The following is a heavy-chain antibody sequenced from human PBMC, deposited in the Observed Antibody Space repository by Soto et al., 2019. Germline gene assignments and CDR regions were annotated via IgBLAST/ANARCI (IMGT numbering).Heavy chain of an antibody. J-gene: IGHJ4*02. Sequence: SXKVSCKASGYTXSSYYMNWVRQAPGQGLEWMGIINPSGGSTSYAQKFQGRVTMTRDTYTSTVYMELSSLRSEDTAVYYCARGSAPIAVADYWGQGTLVTVSS. D-gene: IGHD6-19*01. CDR3: ARGSAPIAVADY. CDR1: GYTXSSYY. V-gene: IGHV1-46*01. CDR2: INPSGGST.